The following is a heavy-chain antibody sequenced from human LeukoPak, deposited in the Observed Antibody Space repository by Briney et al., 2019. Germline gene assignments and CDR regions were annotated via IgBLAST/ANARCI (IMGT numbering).Heavy chain of an antibody. CDR2: IYSGGST. CDR3: ARGPDSSNWYEPVDY. D-gene: IGHD6-13*01. CDR1: GFTVSSNY. J-gene: IGHJ4*02. V-gene: IGHV3-66*01. Sequence: GGSLRLSCAASGFTVSSNYMSWVRQAPGKGLEWASVIYSGGSTYHADSVKGRFTISRDNSKNTLYLQMNSLRAEDTAVYYCARGPDSSNWYEPVDYWGQGTLVTVSS.